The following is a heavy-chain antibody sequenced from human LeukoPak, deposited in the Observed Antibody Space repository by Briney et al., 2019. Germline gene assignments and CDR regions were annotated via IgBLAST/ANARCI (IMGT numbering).Heavy chain of an antibody. Sequence: ASVKVSCKASGYTFTSYGISWVRQAPGQGLEWMGWISAYNGNTNYAQKFQGRVTMTRDTSTSTVYMELSTLRSEDTAVYYCARDSPGIVEAPVGYWGQGTLVTVSS. CDR1: GYTFTSYG. CDR2: ISAYNGNT. D-gene: IGHD1-26*01. CDR3: ARDSPGIVEAPVGY. J-gene: IGHJ4*02. V-gene: IGHV1-18*01.